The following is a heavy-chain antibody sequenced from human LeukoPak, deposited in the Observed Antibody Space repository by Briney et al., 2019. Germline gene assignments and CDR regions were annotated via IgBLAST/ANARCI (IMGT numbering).Heavy chain of an antibody. J-gene: IGHJ4*02. D-gene: IGHD2-2*01. CDR1: GFSFSNYG. V-gene: IGHV3-23*01. CDR2: ITGNGATT. CDR3: AREFVVPAAKAIYYFDY. Sequence: GGSLRLSCAASGFSFSNYGMNWVRQAPGKGLEWVSGITGNGATTYYADSVKGRFTISRDNSRNTVYLQMNSLRAEDTAVYYCAREFVVPAAKAIYYFDYWGQGTLVTVSS.